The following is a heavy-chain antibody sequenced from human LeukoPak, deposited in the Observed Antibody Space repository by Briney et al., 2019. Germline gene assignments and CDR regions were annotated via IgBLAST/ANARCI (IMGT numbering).Heavy chain of an antibody. V-gene: IGHV4-39*02. CDR2: FYYSGST. CDR1: GGSISSSGYY. D-gene: IGHD6-19*01. J-gene: IGHJ5*02. Sequence: SETLSLTCTVSGGSISSSGYYWGWIRQPPGKGLEWVGTFYYSGSTYYNPSLRSRVTISVDTSRNHFTLKLSSVTATDTAVYYCARGTYQWLVRGRYWFDPWGQGTLVTVSS. CDR3: ARGTYQWLVRGRYWFDP.